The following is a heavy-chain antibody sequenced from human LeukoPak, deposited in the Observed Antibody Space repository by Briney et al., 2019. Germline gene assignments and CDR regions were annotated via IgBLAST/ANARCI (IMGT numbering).Heavy chain of an antibody. Sequence: PGGSLRLSCAASGFPFSDYRLNWVRQAPGKGLEWVSYISGIIFYADSVKGRFTISRDNAKNSLYLQMNSLRDEDTAVYYCARLHYSDSSGYLGALNFWGQGTLVTVSS. CDR1: GFPFSDYR. V-gene: IGHV3-48*02. CDR3: ARLHYSDSSGYLGALNF. J-gene: IGHJ4*02. CDR2: ISGII. D-gene: IGHD3-22*01.